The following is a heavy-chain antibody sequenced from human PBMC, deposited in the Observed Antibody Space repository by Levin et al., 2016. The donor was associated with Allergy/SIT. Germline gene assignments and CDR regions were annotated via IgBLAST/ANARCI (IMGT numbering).Heavy chain of an antibody. D-gene: IGHD3-10*01. CDR1: GYSFSDLY. J-gene: IGHJ5*02. Sequence: ASVKVSCKASGYSFSDLYIHWVRQAPGQGLEWMGWVNPESGDTNYKQKFQGRVTMTTDTSITTAYMELRSLRSDDTAVYYCARSGLDLWGQGTLVSVSS. CDR2: VNPESGDT. V-gene: IGHV1-2*02. CDR3: ARSGLDL.